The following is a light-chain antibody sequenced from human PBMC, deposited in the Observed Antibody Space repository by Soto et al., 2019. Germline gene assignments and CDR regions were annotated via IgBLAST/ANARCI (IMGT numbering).Light chain of an antibody. J-gene: IGKJ1*01. CDR3: HQYYSSRTWT. CDR1: QTILYSSNNKNY. Sequence: DIVMTQSPDSLAVSLGERATINCKSSQTILYSSNNKNYLAWYQQKPGQPPKLLIYWASTRESGVPDRFSGSGSETDFTLTISSLQAEDVAVYYCHQYYSSRTWTFGQGTKVEIK. CDR2: WAS. V-gene: IGKV4-1*01.